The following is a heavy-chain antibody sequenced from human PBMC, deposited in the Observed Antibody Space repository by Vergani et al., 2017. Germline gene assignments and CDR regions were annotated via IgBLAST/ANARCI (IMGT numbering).Heavy chain of an antibody. J-gene: IGHJ4*02. V-gene: IGHV3-23*01. CDR2: ISGSGGFT. CDR3: AKDSEDDSSGYSYFDY. D-gene: IGHD3-22*01. Sequence: EVQLLESGGNLVQPGGSLRLSCAASGFTFTNFAMTWVRQAPGEGLEWVSGISGSGGFTYYADSVKGRFTISRDNSKNTMFLQMNNLRAEDTAVYYCAKDSEDDSSGYSYFDYWGQGTLVTVSS. CDR1: GFTFTNFA.